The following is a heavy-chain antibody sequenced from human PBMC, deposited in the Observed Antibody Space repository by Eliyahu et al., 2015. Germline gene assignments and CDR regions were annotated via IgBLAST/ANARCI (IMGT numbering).Heavy chain of an antibody. Sequence: SGGGLVQPGGSLRLSCAGSGFMFNIYAMKWVRQAPGKGLEWVSSINGGGDRTFYAESVKGRFTISRDSSKNTVYLEMNSLRGEDSAIYYCARNREEFGDSATDHWGQGTLVSVSS. J-gene: IGHJ4*02. CDR3: ARNREEFGDSATDH. D-gene: IGHD2-15*01. V-gene: IGHV3-23*01. CDR1: GFMFNIYA. CDR2: INGGGDRT.